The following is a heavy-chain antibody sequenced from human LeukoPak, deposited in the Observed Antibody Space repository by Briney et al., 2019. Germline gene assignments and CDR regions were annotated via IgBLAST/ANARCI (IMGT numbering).Heavy chain of an antibody. CDR2: ISSSSSYI. J-gene: IGHJ4*02. D-gene: IGHD1-26*01. Sequence: GSLRLSCAASGFTFSSYSMNWVRQAPGKGLEWVSSISSSSSYIYYADSVKGRFTISRDNAKNSLYLQMNSLRAEDTAVYYCARERGAVGATHIDYWGQGTLVTVSS. CDR1: GFTFSSYS. V-gene: IGHV3-21*01. CDR3: ARERGAVGATHIDY.